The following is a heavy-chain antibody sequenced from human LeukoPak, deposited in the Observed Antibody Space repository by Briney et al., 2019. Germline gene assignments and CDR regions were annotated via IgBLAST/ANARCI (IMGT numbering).Heavy chain of an antibody. CDR2: ISAYNGNT. CDR3: ARVSSGDDYVWGSYRYKRAYFDY. Sequence: ASVEVSCKASGYTFTSYGISWVRQAPGQGLEWMGWISAYNGNTNYAQKLQGRVTMTTDTSTSTAYMELRSLRSQDTAVYYCARVSSGDDYVWGSYRYKRAYFDYWGQGTLVTVSS. J-gene: IGHJ4*02. D-gene: IGHD3-16*02. CDR1: GYTFTSYG. V-gene: IGHV1-18*01.